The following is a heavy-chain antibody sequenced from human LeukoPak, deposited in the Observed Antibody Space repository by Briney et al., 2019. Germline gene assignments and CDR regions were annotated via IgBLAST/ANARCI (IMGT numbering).Heavy chain of an antibody. CDR2: IRTKTDGGTT. CDR3: TTGGPRRH. V-gene: IGHV3-15*01. D-gene: IGHD3-16*01. CDR1: GFTFDTDW. J-gene: IGHJ4*02. Sequence: GGSLMLCCSASGFTFDTDWMNWFRQAPGKGLEWVGLIRTKTDGGTTDSAAPVKGRFAISRDDSRNMLFLQMNSLKTEDTGVYYCTTGGPRRHWGQGTLVTVSS.